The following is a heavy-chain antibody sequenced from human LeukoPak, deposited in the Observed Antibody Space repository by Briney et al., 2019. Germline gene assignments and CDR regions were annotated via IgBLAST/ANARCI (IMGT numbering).Heavy chain of an antibody. CDR1: GYTFTGYY. V-gene: IGHV1-2*02. CDR3: ARVFVGSGCWAPFDY. Sequence: GASVKVSCKASGYTFTGYYMHWVRQAPGQGLEWMGWINPNSGGTNYAQKFQGRVTMTRDTSISTAYMELSRLRSDDTAVYYCARVFVGSGCWAPFDYWGQGTLVTVSS. D-gene: IGHD3-3*01. J-gene: IGHJ4*02. CDR2: INPNSGGT.